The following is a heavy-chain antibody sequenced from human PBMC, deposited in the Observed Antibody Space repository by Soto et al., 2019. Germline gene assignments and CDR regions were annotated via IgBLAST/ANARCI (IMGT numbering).Heavy chain of an antibody. CDR1: GYTFTSYG. J-gene: IGHJ4*02. CDR2: ISAYNGNT. V-gene: IGHV1-18*04. D-gene: IGHD6-19*01. Sequence: QVQLVQSGAEVKKPGASVKVSCKASGYTFTSYGISWVRQAPGQGLEWMGWISAYNGNTNYAQTLQARVTMTTDTSTSTAYMELRSLRSDDTAVYYCARDGTFRYSSGWIPFDYWGQGTLVTVSS. CDR3: ARDGTFRYSSGWIPFDY.